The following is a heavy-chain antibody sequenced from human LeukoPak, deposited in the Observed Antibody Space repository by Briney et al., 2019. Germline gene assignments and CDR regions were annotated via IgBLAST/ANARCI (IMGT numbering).Heavy chain of an antibody. CDR3: VKASNWGRDY. Sequence: PGGSLRLSCSASGFTFSSYAMHWVRQAPGKGLEYVSAISSNGGSTYYADSVKGRLTISRDNSKNTLYLQMGSLRAEDTAVYYCVKASNWGRDYWGQGTLVTVSS. J-gene: IGHJ4*02. CDR2: ISSNGGST. D-gene: IGHD7-27*01. CDR1: GFTFSSYA. V-gene: IGHV3-64D*06.